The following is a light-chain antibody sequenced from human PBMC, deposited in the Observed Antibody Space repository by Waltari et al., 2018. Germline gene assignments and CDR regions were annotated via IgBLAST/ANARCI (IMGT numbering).Light chain of an antibody. CDR1: PGPVSARYF. CDR2: STN. J-gene: IGLJ3*02. Sequence: QTVVTQEPSFSVSPGGTVTPTCGLSPGPVSARYFPRWYQQTPGQAPRTLIYSTNTRSSGVPDRFSGSILGNKAALTLTGAQADDESVYYCVLSMGSGIWVFGGGTRLTVL. V-gene: IGLV8-61*01. CDR3: VLSMGSGIWV.